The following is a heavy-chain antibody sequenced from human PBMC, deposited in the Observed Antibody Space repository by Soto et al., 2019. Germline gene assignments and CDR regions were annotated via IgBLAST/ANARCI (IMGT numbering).Heavy chain of an antibody. CDR3: ARGGYCSSTSCSTGHYYYYGMDA. Sequence: ASVKVSCKASGYTFTGYYMHWVRQAPGQGLEWMGWINPNSGGTNYAQKFQGWVTMTRDTSISTAYMELSRLRSDDTAVYYCARGGYCSSTSCSTGHYYYYGMDAWGQGTTVTVSS. D-gene: IGHD2-2*03. V-gene: IGHV1-2*04. CDR1: GYTFTGYY. J-gene: IGHJ6*02. CDR2: INPNSGGT.